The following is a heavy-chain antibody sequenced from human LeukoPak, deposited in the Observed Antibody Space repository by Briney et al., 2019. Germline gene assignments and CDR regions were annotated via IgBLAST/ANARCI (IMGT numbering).Heavy chain of an antibody. D-gene: IGHD3-3*01. Sequence: PGGSLRLSCAASGFTFSSYAMHWVRQAPGKGLEYVSAISSNGGSTYYANSVKGRFTISRDNAKNSLYLQMNSLRAEDMALYYCAKASWSSDYDFWSGYWAFDYWGQGTLVTVSS. CDR1: GFTFSSYA. V-gene: IGHV3-64*01. J-gene: IGHJ4*02. CDR3: AKASWSSDYDFWSGYWAFDY. CDR2: ISSNGGST.